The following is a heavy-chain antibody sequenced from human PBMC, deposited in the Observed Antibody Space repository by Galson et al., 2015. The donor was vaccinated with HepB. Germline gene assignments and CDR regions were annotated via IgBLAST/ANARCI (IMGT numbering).Heavy chain of an antibody. D-gene: IGHD6-19*01. J-gene: IGHJ4*02. CDR3: AALLAVADDYFDY. CDR2: INAGNGNT. Sequence: SVKVSCKASGYTFTSYAMHWVRQAPGQRLEWMGWINAGNGNTKYSQKFQGRVTITRDTSASTAYMELSSLRSEDTAVYYCAALLAVADDYFDYWGQGTLVTVSS. CDR1: GYTFTSYA. V-gene: IGHV1-3*01.